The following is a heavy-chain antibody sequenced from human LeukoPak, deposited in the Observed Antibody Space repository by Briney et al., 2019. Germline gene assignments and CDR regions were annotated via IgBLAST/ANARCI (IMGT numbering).Heavy chain of an antibody. V-gene: IGHV3-9*01. CDR3: AKDIGCSGGTCYFPNYFDY. J-gene: IGHJ4*02. CDR1: GFTFDDYA. CDR2: ISWNNNNM. Sequence: GRSLRLSCTASGFTFDDYAMHWVRQAPGKGLECVSGISWNNNNMDYADSVKGRFTISRDNAKNSLYLQMNSLRTEDTAFYFCAKDIGCSGGTCYFPNYFDYWGQGTLVTVSS. D-gene: IGHD2-15*01.